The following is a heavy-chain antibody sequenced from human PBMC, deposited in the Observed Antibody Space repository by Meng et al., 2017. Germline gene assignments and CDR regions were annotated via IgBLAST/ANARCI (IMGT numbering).Heavy chain of an antibody. V-gene: IGHV3-7*01. Sequence: GESLKISCAPPGFTFSTNWMIWVRQRPGQGLEWVANINQAGGQTYSVDSVKGRFTISRDNAKNSLYLQMHSLRADDTAVYYCARGSGVGGVDYWGQGTLVTVSS. J-gene: IGHJ4*02. CDR1: GFTFSTNW. CDR3: ARGSGVGGVDY. D-gene: IGHD3-10*01. CDR2: INQAGGQT.